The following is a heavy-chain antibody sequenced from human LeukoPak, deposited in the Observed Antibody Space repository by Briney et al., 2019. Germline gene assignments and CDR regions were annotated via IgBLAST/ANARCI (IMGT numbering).Heavy chain of an antibody. J-gene: IGHJ4*02. CDR1: GYTFTRYA. CDR3: AIDQPVAGVSNFDS. D-gene: IGHD6-19*01. CDR2: INPNTGNP. Sequence: APVKVSCKASGYTFTRYAMNWLRQAPGQGLEWMGWINPNTGNPTYAQAFTGRFVFSLDTSVSTAYLQISSLNTEDTAVYYCAIDQPVAGVSNFDSWGQGTLVTVSS. V-gene: IGHV7-4-1*02.